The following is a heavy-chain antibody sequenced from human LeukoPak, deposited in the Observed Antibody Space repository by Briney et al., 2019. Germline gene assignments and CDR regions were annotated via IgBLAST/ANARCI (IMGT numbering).Heavy chain of an antibody. CDR2: ISGGGGST. CDR3: AKDGSRAYDILTGYYPDY. Sequence: TGGSLRLSCAASGFTFSSYAMSWVRQAPGKGLEWVSAISGGGGSTYYADSVKGRFTISRDNSKNTLYLQMNSLRAEDTAVYYCAKDGSRAYDILTGYYPDYWGQGTLVTVSS. CDR1: GFTFSSYA. D-gene: IGHD3-9*01. V-gene: IGHV3-23*01. J-gene: IGHJ4*02.